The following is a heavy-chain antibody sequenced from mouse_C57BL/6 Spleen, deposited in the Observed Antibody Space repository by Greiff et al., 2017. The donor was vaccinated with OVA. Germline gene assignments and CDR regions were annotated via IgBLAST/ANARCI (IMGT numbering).Heavy chain of an antibody. CDR2: ISDGGSYT. V-gene: IGHV5-4*01. Sequence: EVKLVESGGGLVKPGGSLKLSCAASGFTFSSYAMSWVRQTPEKRLEWVATISDGGSYTYYPDNVKGRFTISRDNAKNNLYLQMSHLKSEDTAMYYCARDDSRYYARDYWGQGTSVTVSS. CDR3: ARDDSRYYARDY. J-gene: IGHJ4*01. D-gene: IGHD2-4*01. CDR1: GFTFSSYA.